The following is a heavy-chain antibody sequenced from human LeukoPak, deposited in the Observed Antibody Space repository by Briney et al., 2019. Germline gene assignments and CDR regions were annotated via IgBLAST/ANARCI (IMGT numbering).Heavy chain of an antibody. CDR2: FYPADSDT. D-gene: IGHD5-18*01. V-gene: IGHV5-51*01. CDR3: ARADDTATVTGFDY. J-gene: IGHJ4*02. CDR1: GYSFTNYW. Sequence: GESPKISCKSSGYSFTNYWIGWVRQMPGKGLEWMGIFYPADSDTRYSPSFQGQVTISADKSISTAYLQWSSLKASDTAMYYCARADDTATVTGFDYWGQGTLVTVSS.